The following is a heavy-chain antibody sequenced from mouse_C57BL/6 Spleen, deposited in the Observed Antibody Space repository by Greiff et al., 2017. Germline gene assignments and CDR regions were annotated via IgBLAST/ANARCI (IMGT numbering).Heavy chain of an antibody. CDR2: ISYSGST. CDR1: GYSITSGYD. CDR3: ARDRRGYAMDY. V-gene: IGHV3-1*01. Sequence: EVQVVESGPGMVKPSQSLSLTCTVTGYSITSGYDWHWIRHFPGNKLEWMGYISYSGSTNYNPSLKSRISITHDTSKNHFFLKLNSVTTEDTATYYCARDRRGYAMDYWGQGTSVTVSS. J-gene: IGHJ4*01.